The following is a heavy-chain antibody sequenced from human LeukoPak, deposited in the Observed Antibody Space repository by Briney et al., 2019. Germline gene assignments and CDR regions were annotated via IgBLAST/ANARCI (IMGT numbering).Heavy chain of an antibody. Sequence: SETLSLTCTVSGGSISSYYWSWIRQPPGKGLEWIGEINHSGSTNYNPSLKSRVTISVDTSKNQFSLKLSSVTAADTAVYYCARASGDYYDSSGFNWGQGTLVTVSS. CDR1: GGSISSYY. D-gene: IGHD3-22*01. V-gene: IGHV4-34*01. J-gene: IGHJ4*02. CDR2: INHSGST. CDR3: ARASGDYYDSSGFN.